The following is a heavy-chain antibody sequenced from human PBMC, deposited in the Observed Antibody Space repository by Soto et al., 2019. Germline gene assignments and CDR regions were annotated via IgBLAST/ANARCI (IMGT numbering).Heavy chain of an antibody. CDR2: ISGRGGST. J-gene: IGHJ6*02. CDR3: ALRGDLGLRRYYYYGMDV. D-gene: IGHD3-10*01. Sequence: PGGSLRLSCAASGFTFSSYAMSWVRQAPGKGLEWVSAISGRGGSTYYADSVKGRFTISRDNSKNTLYLQMNSLRAEDTAVYYCALRGDLGLRRYYYYGMDVWGQGTTVTVS. CDR1: GFTFSSYA. V-gene: IGHV3-23*01.